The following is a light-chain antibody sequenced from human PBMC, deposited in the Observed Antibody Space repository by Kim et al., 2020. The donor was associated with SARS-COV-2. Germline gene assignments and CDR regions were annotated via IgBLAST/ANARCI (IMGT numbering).Light chain of an antibody. Sequence: DVVMTQSPLSLPVTLGQPASISCRSSQSLVYSDGNTYLNWFQQRPGQSPRRINYKVSNRDSGVPDRFSGSGSGTDFTLKISRVEAEDVGVYCYLQGIHPITFGQGPRLEIK. V-gene: IGKV2-30*01. CDR3: LQGIHPIT. CDR1: QSLVYSDGNTY. J-gene: IGKJ5*01. CDR2: KVS.